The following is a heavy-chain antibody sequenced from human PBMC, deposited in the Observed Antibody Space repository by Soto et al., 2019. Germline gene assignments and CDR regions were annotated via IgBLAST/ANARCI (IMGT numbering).Heavy chain of an antibody. V-gene: IGHV5-51*01. J-gene: IGHJ5*02. CDR1: GYSFTSYW. CDR2: IYPGDSDT. D-gene: IGHD6-13*01. CDR3: ARQPIAYPSSWYNWFDP. Sequence: GESLKISCKGSGYSFTSYWIGWVRQMPGKGLEWMGIIYPGDSDTRYSPSFQGQVTISADKSISTAYLQWSSLKASDTAMYYCARQPIAYPSSWYNWFDPWGQGTLVTVSS.